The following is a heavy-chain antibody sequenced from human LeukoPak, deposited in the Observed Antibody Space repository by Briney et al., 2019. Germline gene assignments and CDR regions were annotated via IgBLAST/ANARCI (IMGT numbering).Heavy chain of an antibody. J-gene: IGHJ3*02. CDR3: ARVNNAQRGYSYDASAFDI. Sequence: PSETLSLTCTVSGGSISSYYWSWIRQPPRKGMEWIGYIYYSGSTNYNPSLKSRVTISVDTSKNQFSLKLSSVTAADTAVYYCARVNNAQRGYSYDASAFDIWGQGTMVTVSS. CDR1: GGSISSYY. D-gene: IGHD5-18*01. V-gene: IGHV4-59*01. CDR2: IYYSGST.